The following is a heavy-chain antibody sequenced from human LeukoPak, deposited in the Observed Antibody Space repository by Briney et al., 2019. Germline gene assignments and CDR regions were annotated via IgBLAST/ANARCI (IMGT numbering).Heavy chain of an antibody. CDR3: ARALPGSVYSYSYNWFDP. J-gene: IGHJ5*02. V-gene: IGHV4-59*10. CDR2: IYTSGST. CDR1: GGSFSGYY. D-gene: IGHD2-21*01. Sequence: PSETLSLTCAVYGGSFSGYYWSWIRQPAGKGLEWIGRIYTSGSTNYNPSLKSRVTISVDTSKNQFSLKLSSVTAADTAVYYCARALPGSVYSYSYNWFDPWGQGTLVTVSS.